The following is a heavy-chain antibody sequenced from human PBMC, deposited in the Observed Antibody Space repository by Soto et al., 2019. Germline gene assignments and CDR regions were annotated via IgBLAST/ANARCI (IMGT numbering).Heavy chain of an antibody. J-gene: IGHJ4*02. Sequence: PGGSLRLSCAASGFTFDDYAMHWVRQAPGKGLEWVSGISWNSGSIGYADSVKGRFTISRDNAKNSLYLQMNSLRAEDTALYYCAKARFLEWLPPPFDYWGQGTLVTVSS. CDR2: ISWNSGSI. D-gene: IGHD3-3*01. CDR3: AKARFLEWLPPPFDY. CDR1: GFTFDDYA. V-gene: IGHV3-9*01.